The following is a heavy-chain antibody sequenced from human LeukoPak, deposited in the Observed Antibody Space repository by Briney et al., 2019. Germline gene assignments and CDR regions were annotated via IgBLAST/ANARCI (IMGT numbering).Heavy chain of an antibody. J-gene: IGHJ6*03. Sequence: SETLSLTCTVSGGSISSSSYYWGWIRQPPGKGLEWIGSIYYSGSTYYNPSLKSRVTISVDTSKNQFSLKLSSVTAADTAVYYCARGRYFDWFTYMDVWGQGTTVTVSS. CDR1: GGSISSSSYY. D-gene: IGHD3-9*01. CDR2: IYYSGST. V-gene: IGHV4-39*07. CDR3: ARGRYFDWFTYMDV.